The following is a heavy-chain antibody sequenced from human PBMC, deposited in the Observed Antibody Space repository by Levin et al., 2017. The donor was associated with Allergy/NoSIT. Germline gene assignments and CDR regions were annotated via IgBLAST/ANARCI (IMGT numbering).Heavy chain of an antibody. Sequence: SETLSLTCTVSGGSISSSGYYWGWIRQPPGKGLEWIGSIYYSGSTYYNPSLKSRVIISVDTSKNQLSLKLISVTAADTAVYYCSAATGKLLNMDVWGKGTTVTVSS. CDR3: SAATGKLLNMDV. CDR1: GGSISSSGYY. D-gene: IGHD6-13*01. J-gene: IGHJ6*03. V-gene: IGHV4-39*01. CDR2: IYYSGST.